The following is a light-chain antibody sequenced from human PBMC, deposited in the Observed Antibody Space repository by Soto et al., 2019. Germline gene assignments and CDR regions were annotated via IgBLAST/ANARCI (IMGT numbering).Light chain of an antibody. Sequence: QSALTQPASVSGSPGQSITISFTGTISDVGGYNYVSWYQQHPGKAPKLMIYEVSNRPSGVSNRFSGSKSGNTASLTISGLQAEDEADYYCSSYTSSSTPVVFGGGTKLTVL. CDR1: ISDVGGYNY. CDR3: SSYTSSSTPVV. V-gene: IGLV2-14*01. CDR2: EVS. J-gene: IGLJ2*01.